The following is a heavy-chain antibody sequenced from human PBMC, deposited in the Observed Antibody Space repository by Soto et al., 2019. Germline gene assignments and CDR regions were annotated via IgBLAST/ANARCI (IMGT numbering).Heavy chain of an antibody. V-gene: IGHV4-31*03. Sequence: QVQLQESGPGLVKPSQTLSLTCTVSGGSISSGGYYWSWIRQHPGKGLEWIGYIYYSGSTYYNPSLKSRVTISVDTSKNQSSLKLSSVTAADTAVYYCARVGCSGGSCYPPYYYYYYMDVWGKGTTVTVSS. D-gene: IGHD2-15*01. CDR3: ARVGCSGGSCYPPYYYYYYMDV. J-gene: IGHJ6*03. CDR2: IYYSGST. CDR1: GGSISSGGYY.